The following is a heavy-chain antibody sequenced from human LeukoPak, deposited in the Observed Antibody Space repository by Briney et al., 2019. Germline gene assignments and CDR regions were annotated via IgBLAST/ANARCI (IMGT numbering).Heavy chain of an antibody. CDR2: IRYDGSNK. Sequence: GGSLRLSCATSGFTFSSYGIHWVRQAPGKGLERVAFIRYDGSNKYYADSVKGRFTISRDNSKNTLYLQMNSLRAEDTAVYYCAKEGSAYYYYYMDVWGKGPRSPSP. V-gene: IGHV3-30*02. CDR3: AKEGSAYYYYYMDV. CDR1: GFTFSSYG. J-gene: IGHJ6*03.